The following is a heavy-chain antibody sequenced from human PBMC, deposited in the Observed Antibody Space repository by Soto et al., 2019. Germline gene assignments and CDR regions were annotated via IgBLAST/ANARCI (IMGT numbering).Heavy chain of an antibody. CDR1: GGSISSGSYF. J-gene: IGHJ5*02. CDR2: AHYSGST. Sequence: PSETLSLTCTVSGGSISSGSYFWAWVRQPPGKGLEWIGSAHYSGSTHYNPSLKSRVTISVDTSKNQVSLKLRSVTAADTAVYYCATNRMPGQNWFHPWGLGTPVTVSS. D-gene: IGHD2-2*01. CDR3: ATNRMPGQNWFHP. V-gene: IGHV4-39*01.